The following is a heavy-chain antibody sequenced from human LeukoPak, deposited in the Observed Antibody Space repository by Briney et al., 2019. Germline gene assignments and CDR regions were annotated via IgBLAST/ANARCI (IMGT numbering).Heavy chain of an antibody. CDR1: GFIFTNYF. J-gene: IGHJ4*02. V-gene: IGHV3-7*01. Sequence: GGSLRLSYAASGFIFTNYFMSWVRQAPGKGLEWVASIKHDGSEKYYVDSVRGRFTISRDNTMNSLYLQMSSLRAEDTAAYYCATDRGWRTSGYYLYYFEYWGQGTLVTFSS. D-gene: IGHD3-3*01. CDR2: IKHDGSEK. CDR3: ATDRGWRTSGYYLYYFEY.